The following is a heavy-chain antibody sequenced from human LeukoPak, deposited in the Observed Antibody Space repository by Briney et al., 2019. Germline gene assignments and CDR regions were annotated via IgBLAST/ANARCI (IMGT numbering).Heavy chain of an antibody. D-gene: IGHD1-26*01. V-gene: IGHV3-30*04. J-gene: IGHJ4*02. CDR2: ISHDGSNK. CDR1: GFTFISYS. CDR3: ARGLVSGTYLEYFDS. Sequence: AGGSLRLSCAASGFTFISYSVHWVRQAPGKGLEWVAVISHDGSNKYYADSVKGRFTISRDNLKKMLYLQMNSLRAEDTAVYYCARGLVSGTYLEYFDSWGQGTLVTVSS.